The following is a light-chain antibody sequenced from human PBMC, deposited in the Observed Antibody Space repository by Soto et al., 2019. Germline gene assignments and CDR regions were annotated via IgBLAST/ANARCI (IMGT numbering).Light chain of an antibody. V-gene: IGKV3-20*01. CDR1: QSVSSND. CDR2: GAS. Sequence: EIGLTQSPGTLSLFPGERATLSCRASQSVSSNDLAWYQQKPGQAPRLLIYGASSRATGIPDRISGSGSEIDFTLTISRLEPEDFAVYFCQHYGSTRTFGQGTRVEVK. J-gene: IGKJ1*01. CDR3: QHYGSTRT.